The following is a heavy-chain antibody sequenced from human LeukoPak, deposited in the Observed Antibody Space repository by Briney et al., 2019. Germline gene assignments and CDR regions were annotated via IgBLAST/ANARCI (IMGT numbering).Heavy chain of an antibody. Sequence: PGGSLRLSCAASGFTFTSYVMHWVRQAPGKGLEWVTFISYDGRNRHYVDSVKGRFTISRDNSKNTLYLQMNSLRAEDTAVYYCARAYDYGDYYYYGMDVWGQGTTVTVSS. CDR3: ARAYDYGDYYYYGMDV. J-gene: IGHJ6*02. V-gene: IGHV3-33*05. CDR2: ISYDGRNR. D-gene: IGHD4-17*01. CDR1: GFTFTSYV.